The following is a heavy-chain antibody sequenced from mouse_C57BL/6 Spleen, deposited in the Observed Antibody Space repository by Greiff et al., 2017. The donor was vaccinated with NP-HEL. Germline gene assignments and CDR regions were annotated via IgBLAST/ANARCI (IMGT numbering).Heavy chain of an antibody. CDR2: IYPRSGNT. CDR1: GYTFTSYG. V-gene: IGHV1-81*01. D-gene: IGHD2-2*01. Sequence: VKLQESGAELARPGASVKLSCKASGYTFTSYGISWVKQRTGQGLEWIGEIYPRSGNTYYNEKFKGKATLTADKSSSTAYMELRSLTSEDSAVYFCARVDYGYEYWGQGTTLTVSS. J-gene: IGHJ2*01. CDR3: ARVDYGYEY.